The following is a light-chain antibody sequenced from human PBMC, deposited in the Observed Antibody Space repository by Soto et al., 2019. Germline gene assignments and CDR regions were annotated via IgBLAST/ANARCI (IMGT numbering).Light chain of an antibody. J-gene: IGLJ1*01. CDR3: SSYTSSSTLFYG. CDR1: SSDVGGYNY. V-gene: IGLV2-14*01. CDR2: EVS. Sequence: QSALTQPASVSGSPGQSITISCTGTSSDVGGYNYVSWYQQQPGKAPKLMIYEVSNRPSGGSNRFSGSKSGNTASLTISGLQAEDEADYYCSSYTSSSTLFYGFGTGTKRTVL.